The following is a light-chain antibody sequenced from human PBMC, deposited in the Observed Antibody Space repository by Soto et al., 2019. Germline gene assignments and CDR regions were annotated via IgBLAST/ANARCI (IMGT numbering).Light chain of an antibody. CDR3: QQYGSSGT. CDR2: GAS. Sequence: EIVLTQSPGTLSLSPGERATLSCRASQSVSNRYLAWYQQKPGQAPRLLIYGASSRDTGIPGRFSGSGSGTDFTLTISSLEPEDFAVYYCQQYGSSGTFGQGTRLEIK. J-gene: IGKJ5*01. V-gene: IGKV3-20*01. CDR1: QSVSNRY.